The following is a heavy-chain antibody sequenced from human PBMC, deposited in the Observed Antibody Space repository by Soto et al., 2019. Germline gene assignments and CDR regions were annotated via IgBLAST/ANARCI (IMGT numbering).Heavy chain of an antibody. J-gene: IGHJ4*02. D-gene: IGHD3-22*01. Sequence: SVKVSCKASGCTFTTYSIDWVRQAPGQGLEWMGGIIPLFGTAKYAQNFQGRITITADKATNTAYMELSSLRSHDTAVYYCARGVHYYCSGYDYYYWGQGTLVTVSS. CDR1: GCTFTTYS. V-gene: IGHV1-69*06. CDR2: IIPLFGTA. CDR3: ARGVHYYCSGYDYYY.